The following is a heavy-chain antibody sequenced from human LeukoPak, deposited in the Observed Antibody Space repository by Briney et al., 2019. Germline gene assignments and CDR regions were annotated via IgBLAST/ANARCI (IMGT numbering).Heavy chain of an antibody. V-gene: IGHV4-34*01. Sequence: SETLSLTCAVYGGSFSGYYWSWIRQPPGKGLEWIGEINHSGSTNYNPSLKSRVTISVDTSKNQFSLKLSSVTAADTAVYYCARRTRYNWNDDRYYFDYWGQGTLVTVSS. CDR1: GGSFSGYY. D-gene: IGHD1-1*01. CDR3: ARRTRYNWNDDRYYFDY. CDR2: INHSGST. J-gene: IGHJ4*02.